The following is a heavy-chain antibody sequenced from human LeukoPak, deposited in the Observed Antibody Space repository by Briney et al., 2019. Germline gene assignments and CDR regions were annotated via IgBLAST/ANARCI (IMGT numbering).Heavy chain of an antibody. CDR1: GGTFSSYA. J-gene: IGHJ5*02. Sequence: SVKVSCKASGGTFSSYAISWVRQAPGQGLEWMGRIIPILGIANYAQKFQGRVTITADKSTSTAYMELSSLRSEDTAVYYCARGAVTLKSAPYPRTAPLNWFDPWGQGTLVTVSS. CDR3: ARGAVTLKSAPYPRTAPLNWFDP. CDR2: IIPILGIA. V-gene: IGHV1-69*04. D-gene: IGHD2/OR15-2a*01.